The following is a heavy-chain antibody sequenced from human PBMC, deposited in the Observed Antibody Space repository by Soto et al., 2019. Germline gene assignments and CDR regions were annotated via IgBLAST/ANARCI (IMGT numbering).Heavy chain of an antibody. Sequence: GGSLRLSCAASGFTFSSYWMSWVRQAPGKGLEWVANIKQDGSEKYYVDSVKGRFTISRDNAKNSLYLQMNSLRAEDTAVYYCARDGEWFGELLPPYYYYGMDVWGQGTTVTVSS. V-gene: IGHV3-7*03. CDR1: GFTFSSYW. J-gene: IGHJ6*02. CDR3: ARDGEWFGELLPPYYYYGMDV. CDR2: IKQDGSEK. D-gene: IGHD3-10*01.